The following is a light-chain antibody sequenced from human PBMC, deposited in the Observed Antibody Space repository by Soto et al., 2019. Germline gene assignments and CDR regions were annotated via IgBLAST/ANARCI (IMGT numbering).Light chain of an antibody. V-gene: IGLV2-14*01. CDR2: EVS. CDR1: SSDGGGNKY. CDR3: SSYTGSATLVV. Sequence: QSALTQPASESGSPGQSITISCTGTSSDGGGNKYVSWYQQHPGKAPKLITYEVSNRPSGVSNRFSGSKSGNTASLTISGLQAEDEADYYCSSYTGSATLVVFGGGTKVTVL. J-gene: IGLJ3*02.